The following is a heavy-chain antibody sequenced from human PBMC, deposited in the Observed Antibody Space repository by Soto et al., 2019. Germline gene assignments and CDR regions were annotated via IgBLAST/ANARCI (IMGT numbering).Heavy chain of an antibody. Sequence: GGSLRLCCAASGFTFSDYYMSWIRQAPGKGLEWVSYISSSGSTIYYADSVKGRFTISRDNAKNSLYLQMNSLRAEDTAVYYCARDRDTAMYYYYYGMDVWGQGTTVTVS. CDR3: ARDRDTAMYYYYYGMDV. CDR2: ISSSGSTI. J-gene: IGHJ6*02. D-gene: IGHD5-18*01. CDR1: GFTFSDYY. V-gene: IGHV3-11*01.